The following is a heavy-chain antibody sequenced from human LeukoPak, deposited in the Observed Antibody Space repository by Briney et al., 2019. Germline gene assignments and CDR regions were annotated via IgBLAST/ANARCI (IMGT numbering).Heavy chain of an antibody. J-gene: IGHJ6*03. V-gene: IGHV3-21*01. CDR1: GFTFSSYS. CDR2: ISSSSSYI. Sequence: GGSLRLSCAASGFTFSSYSMNWVRQAPGKGLEWVSSISSSSSYIYYADSVKGRFTISRDNAKNSLYLQMNSLRAEDTAVYYCAREVGHMDIVQGDEGYYYYYMDVWGKGTTVTVSS. D-gene: IGHD2-2*03. CDR3: AREVGHMDIVQGDEGYYYYYMDV.